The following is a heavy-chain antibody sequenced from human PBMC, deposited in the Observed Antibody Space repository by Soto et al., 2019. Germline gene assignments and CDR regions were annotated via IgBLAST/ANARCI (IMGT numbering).Heavy chain of an antibody. CDR2: MNPRTGTT. V-gene: IGHV1-46*01. CDR3: ARDRRGGSSPTSGMDV. J-gene: IGHJ6*02. D-gene: IGHD2-15*01. CDR1: GYTFTNYY. Sequence: ASVKVSCKASGYTFTNYYLLWVRQAPGQGLEWMGIMNPRTGTTGYAQKFQGRVTMTRDTSTSTLFLEVNSLTSEDTGIYYRARDRRGGSSPTSGMDVWGQGTTVTVSS.